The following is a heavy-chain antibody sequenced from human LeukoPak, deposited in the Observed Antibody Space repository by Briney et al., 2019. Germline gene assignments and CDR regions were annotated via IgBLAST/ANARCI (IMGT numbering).Heavy chain of an antibody. CDR2: IYYSGST. CDR3: ARGGWRLDY. CDR1: GGSISSYY. Sequence: PSETLSLTCTVSGGSISSYYWSWIRQPPGKGLEWIGYIYYSGSTNYNPSLKSRVTISVDTSKNQFSLKLSSVTAADTAAYYCARGGWRLDYWGQGTLVTVSS. D-gene: IGHD2-15*01. J-gene: IGHJ4*02. V-gene: IGHV4-59*01.